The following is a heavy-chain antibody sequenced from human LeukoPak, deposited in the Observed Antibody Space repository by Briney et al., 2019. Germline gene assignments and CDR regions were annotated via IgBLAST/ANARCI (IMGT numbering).Heavy chain of an antibody. V-gene: IGHV4-61*09. J-gene: IGHJ4*02. CDR2: IYTSGST. CDR1: SGSINSVSYY. D-gene: IGHD4/OR15-4a*01. Sequence: SETLSLTCTVSSGSINSVSYYWSWIREPAGKGLEWIGQIYTSGSTEYNPSLKSRVTVSVDTSKNQFSLKLTSVTAADTAVYYCARLSGRDYYFDYWGQGTLVTVSS. CDR3: ARLSGRDYYFDY.